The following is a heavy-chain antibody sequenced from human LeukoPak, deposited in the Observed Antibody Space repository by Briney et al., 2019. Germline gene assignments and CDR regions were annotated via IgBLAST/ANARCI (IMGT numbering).Heavy chain of an antibody. J-gene: IGHJ6*03. CDR2: ISSSGSTI. CDR1: GFTFSDYY. Sequence: GGSLRLSCAASGFTFSDYYMSWIRQAPGKGLEWVSYISSSGSTIYYADSVKGRFTISRDNAKNSLYLQMNSLRAEDTALYYCAKDRAPGAHYYMDVWGIGTTVTVSS. CDR3: AKDRAPGAHYYMDV. D-gene: IGHD6-13*01. V-gene: IGHV3-11*01.